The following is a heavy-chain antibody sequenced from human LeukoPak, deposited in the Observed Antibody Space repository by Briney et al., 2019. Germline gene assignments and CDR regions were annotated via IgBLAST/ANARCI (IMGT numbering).Heavy chain of an antibody. J-gene: IGHJ4*02. Sequence: GASVKVSCKASGYTFTSYDINWVRQATGQGLEWMGWMNPNSGNTGYAQKFQGRVTITRNTSISTAYMELSSLRSEDTAVYYCATDLLVDTAMDQLEGFDYWGQGTLVTVSS. V-gene: IGHV1-8*03. D-gene: IGHD5-18*01. CDR1: GYTFTSYD. CDR2: MNPNSGNT. CDR3: ATDLLVDTAMDQLEGFDY.